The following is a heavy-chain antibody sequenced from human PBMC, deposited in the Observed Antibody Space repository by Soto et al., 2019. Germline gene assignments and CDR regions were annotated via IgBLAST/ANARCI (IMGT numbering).Heavy chain of an antibody. V-gene: IGHV3-33*01. J-gene: IGHJ4*02. D-gene: IGHD3-22*01. Sequence: PGGSLRLSCAASGFTFSSYGMHWVRQAPGKGLEWVAVIWYDGSNKYYADSVKGRFTISRDNSKNTLYLQMNSLRAEDTAVYYCARDPSYYDSSGYSDYWGQGTLVTVS. CDR3: ARDPSYYDSSGYSDY. CDR2: IWYDGSNK. CDR1: GFTFSSYG.